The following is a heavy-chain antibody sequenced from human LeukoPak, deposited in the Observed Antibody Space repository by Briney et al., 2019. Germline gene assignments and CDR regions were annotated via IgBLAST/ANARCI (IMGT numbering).Heavy chain of an antibody. CDR1: GYNFPIYW. D-gene: IGHD3-22*01. J-gene: IGHJ4*02. V-gene: IGHV5-51*01. CDR2: IYPDDSNT. CDR3: ARPEDSSGSIDY. Sequence: GESLKISCQGSGYNFPIYWIGWVRQMPGQGLEWMGIIYPDDSNTIYGPSFQGQVTISADKSISTAYLQWSSLKASDTAMYYCARPEDSSGSIDYWGQGTLVTVSS.